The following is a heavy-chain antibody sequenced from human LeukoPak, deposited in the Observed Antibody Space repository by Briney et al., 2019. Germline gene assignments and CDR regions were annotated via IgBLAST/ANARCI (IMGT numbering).Heavy chain of an antibody. CDR3: ARDRLGPSFSVSHFDL. J-gene: IGHJ4*02. Sequence: GGSLRLSCATSGFTFVDYGLSWVRRAPGKGLEWLCAINYNGAITDYTDSVKGRFTISRDNAKNSLYLRMDSLRAEDTALYYCARDRLGPSFSVSHFDLWGQGTLVTVSS. CDR2: INYNGAIT. D-gene: IGHD3-3*02. V-gene: IGHV3-20*04. CDR1: GFTFVDYG.